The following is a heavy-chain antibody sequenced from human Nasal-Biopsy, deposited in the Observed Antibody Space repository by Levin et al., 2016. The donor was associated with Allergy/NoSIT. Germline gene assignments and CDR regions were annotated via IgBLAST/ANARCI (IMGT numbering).Heavy chain of an antibody. Sequence: GGSLRLSCATSGFTFSGSAMYWVRQAPGKGLEWIGRIKSRADGSTTVYAASMKDRFTISRDDSQRTTDLQMNSLKTEDTATYYCTRSSAVFGDIITYFEYWGQGTVVTVSA. CDR2: IKSRADGSTT. CDR1: GFTFSGSA. D-gene: IGHD3-3*01. V-gene: IGHV3-73*01. J-gene: IGHJ4*02. CDR3: TRSSAVFGDIITYFEY.